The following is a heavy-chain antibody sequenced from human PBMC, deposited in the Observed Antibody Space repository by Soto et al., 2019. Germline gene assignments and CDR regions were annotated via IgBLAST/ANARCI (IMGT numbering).Heavy chain of an antibody. CDR1: GGSITNYY. CDR3: ARHGFGPLHGLVDV. D-gene: IGHD3-10*01. J-gene: IGHJ6*02. Sequence: QVQLQESGPGLVKPSETLSLTCTVSGGSITNYYCSWFRQPPGKGLEWIGYIQYNGYSAYNLSLKPRVTMSMDTPKTQFSMMVESVTATDTAVYYCARHGFGPLHGLVDVWGQGTTVIVSS. CDR2: IQYNGYS. V-gene: IGHV4-59*08.